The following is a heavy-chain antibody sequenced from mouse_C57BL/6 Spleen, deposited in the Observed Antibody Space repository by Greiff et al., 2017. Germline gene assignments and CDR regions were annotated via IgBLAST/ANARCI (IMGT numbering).Heavy chain of an antibody. CDR3: ASLEDYDPYYFDY. J-gene: IGHJ2*01. Sequence: VQLKESGAELVKPGASVKLSCTASGFNIKDYYMHWVKQRTEQGLEWIGRIDPEDGETKYAPKFQGKATITADTSSNTAYLQLSSLTSEDTSVYYCASLEDYDPYYFDYWGQGTTLTVSS. D-gene: IGHD2-4*01. CDR2: IDPEDGET. CDR1: GFNIKDYY. V-gene: IGHV14-2*01.